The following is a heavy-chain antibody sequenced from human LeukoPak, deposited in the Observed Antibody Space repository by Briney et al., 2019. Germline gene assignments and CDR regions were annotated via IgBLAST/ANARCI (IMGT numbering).Heavy chain of an antibody. CDR2: IYYSGIT. V-gene: IGHV4-39*07. CDR3: TRIISSGNFDY. Sequence: SSETLSLTCTVSGGSISSSSYYWGWIRQPPGKGLEWIGTIYYSGITYYSPSLRGRATISMDTSNNQFSLRVNSVTAADTAIYYCTRIISSGNFDYWGQGLLVTVSS. CDR1: GGSISSSSYY. D-gene: IGHD3-3*01. J-gene: IGHJ4*02.